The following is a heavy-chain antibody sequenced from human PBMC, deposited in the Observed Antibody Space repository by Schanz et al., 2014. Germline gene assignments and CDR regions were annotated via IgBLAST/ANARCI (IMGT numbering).Heavy chain of an antibody. CDR3: ARAQGVIRLYYGVDV. Sequence: VQLVESGGGLVQPGGSLRLSCAASGFIFSNSWMSWVRQAPGKGLEWVSYISSSSGTIYYADSVKGRFTISRDNSMNTVYLQMNSLRSDDAAVYYCARAQGVIRLYYGVDVWGQGTTVTVSS. J-gene: IGHJ6*02. CDR2: ISSSSGTI. V-gene: IGHV3-48*01. D-gene: IGHD3-10*01. CDR1: GFIFSNSW.